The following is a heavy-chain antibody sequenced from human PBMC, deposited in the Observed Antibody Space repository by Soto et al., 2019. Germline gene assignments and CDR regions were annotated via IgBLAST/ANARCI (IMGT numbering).Heavy chain of an antibody. J-gene: IGHJ5*02. CDR1: GFTFSDYY. V-gene: IGHV3-11*01. D-gene: IGHD5-12*01. CDR2: ISSSGSTI. CDR3: ARHIVATITISPFDP. Sequence: GGSLRLSCAASGFTFSDYYMSWIRQAPGKGLEWVSYISSSGSTIYYADSVKGRFTISRDNAKNSLYLQMNSLRAEDTAVYYCARHIVATITISPFDPWGQGTLVTVSS.